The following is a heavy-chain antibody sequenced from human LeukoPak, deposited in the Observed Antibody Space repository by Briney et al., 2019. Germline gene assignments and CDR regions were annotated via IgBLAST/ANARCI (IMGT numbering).Heavy chain of an antibody. Sequence: SVKVSCEASGGTFSSYTISWVRQAPGQGLEWMGRIIPILGIANYAQKFQGRVTITADKSTSTAYMELSSLRSEDAAVYYCASTLVGATTRAFDIWGQGTMVTVSS. CDR2: IIPILGIA. CDR1: GGTFSSYT. CDR3: ASTLVGATTRAFDI. V-gene: IGHV1-69*02. D-gene: IGHD1-26*01. J-gene: IGHJ3*02.